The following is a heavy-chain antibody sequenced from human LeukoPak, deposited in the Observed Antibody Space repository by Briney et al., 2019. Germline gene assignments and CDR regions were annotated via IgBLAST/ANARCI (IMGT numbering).Heavy chain of an antibody. J-gene: IGHJ4*02. CDR1: GGSISSHY. CDR2: IYYIGST. CDR3: ASIYYYDSSGYRDY. D-gene: IGHD3-22*01. V-gene: IGHV4-59*11. Sequence: SQTLSLTCTVSGGSISSHYWSWIRQPPGKGLEWMGYIYYIGSTNYNPSLNSRVTISVDTSKNQFSLKLSSVTAADTAVYYCASIYYYDSSGYRDYWGQGTLVTVSS.